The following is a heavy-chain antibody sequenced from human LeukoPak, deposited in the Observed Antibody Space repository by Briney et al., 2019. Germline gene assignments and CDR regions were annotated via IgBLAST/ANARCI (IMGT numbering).Heavy chain of an antibody. Sequence: GGSLRLSCAASGFTFSSYSMNWVRQAPGKGLEWVGRIKSKTDGGTTDYAAPVKGRFTISRDDSKNTLSLYLQMNSLKTEDTAVYYCTTGGLEYYYDSSGYSFWGQGTLVTVSS. CDR3: TTGGLEYYYDSSGYSF. CDR1: GFTFSSYS. V-gene: IGHV3-15*01. CDR2: IKSKTDGGTT. J-gene: IGHJ4*02. D-gene: IGHD3-22*01.